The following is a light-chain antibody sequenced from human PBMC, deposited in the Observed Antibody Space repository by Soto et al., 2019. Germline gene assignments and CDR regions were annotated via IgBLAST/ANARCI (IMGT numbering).Light chain of an antibody. CDR1: QSVGNNF. CDR3: HQPAYSPLT. V-gene: IGKV3D-20*02. CDR2: NAF. Sequence: EIVLTQSPGTLSLSPGERATLSCRASQSVGNNFLSWYQQRPGQAPRLLIYNAFNRAAGISDRFSGSGSGTDFTLTISTPAPEDFAVHYCHQPAYSPLTYGHATRLDIK. J-gene: IGKJ5*01.